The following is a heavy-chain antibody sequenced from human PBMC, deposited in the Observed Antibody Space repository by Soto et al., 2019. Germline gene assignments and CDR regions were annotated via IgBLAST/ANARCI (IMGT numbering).Heavy chain of an antibody. D-gene: IGHD5-18*01. CDR3: ARESNTAYYYYYYGMDV. J-gene: IGHJ6*02. Sequence: SETLSLTCTVSGGSISSYYWSWIRQPPGKGLEWIGYIYYSGSTNYNPSLKSRVTISVDTSKNQFSLKLSSVTAADTAVYYCARESNTAYYYYYYGMDVWGQGTTVTVSS. CDR2: IYYSGST. V-gene: IGHV4-59*01. CDR1: GGSISSYY.